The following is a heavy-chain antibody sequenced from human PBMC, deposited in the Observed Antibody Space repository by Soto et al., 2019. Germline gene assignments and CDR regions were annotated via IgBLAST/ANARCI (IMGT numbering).Heavy chain of an antibody. Sequence: WGSLRLSCAASGFTFSSYWMHWVRQAPGKGLVWVSRINSDGSSTSYADSVKGRFTISRDNAKNTLYLQMNSLRAEDTAVYYCAKSNGGLVTPFDYWGQGTLVTVSS. CDR1: GFTFSSYW. CDR3: AKSNGGLVTPFDY. D-gene: IGHD3-9*01. V-gene: IGHV3-74*01. J-gene: IGHJ4*02. CDR2: INSDGSST.